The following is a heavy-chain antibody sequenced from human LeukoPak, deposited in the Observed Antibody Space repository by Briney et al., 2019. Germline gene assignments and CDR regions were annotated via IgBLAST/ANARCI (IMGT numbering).Heavy chain of an antibody. V-gene: IGHV3-30*02. D-gene: IGHD1-26*01. CDR1: GFTFSSYG. J-gene: IGHJ6*03. CDR3: ARDPYSGSYGDYYYYYMDV. CDR2: IRYDGSNK. Sequence: GGSLRLSCAASGFTFSSYGMHWVRQAPGKGLEWVAFIRYDGSNKYYADSVKGRFTISRDNSKNTLYLQMKSPRSEDTAVYYCARDPYSGSYGDYYYYYMDVWGKGTTVTISS.